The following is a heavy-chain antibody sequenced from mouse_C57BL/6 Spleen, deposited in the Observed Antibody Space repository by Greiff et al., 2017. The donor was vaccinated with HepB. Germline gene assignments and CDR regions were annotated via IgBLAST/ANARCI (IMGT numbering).Heavy chain of an antibody. CDR1: GFNIKDYY. V-gene: IGHV14-2*01. J-gene: IGHJ2*01. CDR2: IDPEDGEP. Sequence: VQLQQSGAELVKPGASVKLSCTASGFNIKDYYMHWVKQRPEQGLEWIGRIDPEDGEPKYAPKFQGKATITADTSSNTTYLQLSSLTSEDTAVYYCAREDYYGSTLYFDYWGQGTTLTVSS. D-gene: IGHD1-1*01. CDR3: AREDYYGSTLYFDY.